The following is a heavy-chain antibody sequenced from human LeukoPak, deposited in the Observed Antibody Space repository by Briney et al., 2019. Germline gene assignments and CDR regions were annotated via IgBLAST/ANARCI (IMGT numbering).Heavy chain of an antibody. CDR3: ARQGTSPTDYFDY. CDR2: RRGDGGDK. J-gene: IGHJ4*02. Sequence: PGGSLRLSCARSGFSVSSYWMSWFRQAPGKGLEWVANRRGDGGDKNYVDSVKGRCTISRDNAKNSLYLQVNGVRAEDTAVYYCARQGTSPTDYFDYWGQGTLVTVSP. CDR1: GFSVSSYW. V-gene: IGHV3-7*03. D-gene: IGHD1-1*01.